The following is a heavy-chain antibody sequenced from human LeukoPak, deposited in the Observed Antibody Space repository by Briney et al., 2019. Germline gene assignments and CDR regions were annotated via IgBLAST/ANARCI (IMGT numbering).Heavy chain of an antibody. CDR3: AKGPADMVRGVYDFDY. D-gene: IGHD3-10*01. J-gene: IGHJ4*02. CDR2: ISWNSGII. V-gene: IGHV3-9*01. Sequence: SLRPSCAPPGFPFSDYFMSWFPQAPGKGLGWVSGISWNSGIIGYADSVKGRFTMSRDNAKTSLYLQMNSLRAEDTALYYCAKGPADMVRGVYDFDYWGQGTLVTVSS. CDR1: GFPFSDYF.